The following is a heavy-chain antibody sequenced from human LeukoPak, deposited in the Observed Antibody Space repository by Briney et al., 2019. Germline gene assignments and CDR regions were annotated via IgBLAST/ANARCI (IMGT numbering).Heavy chain of an antibody. V-gene: IGHV4-39*01. Sequence: PSETLSLTCAVSGASNSSSSYYWGWIRQPQGKGLEWIGITYNTGRNHYNPSLKSRVTISVETSKNQFTLKLNSVTAADTAVYYCGRGIMGEFDYWGQGTLVTVSS. CDR1: GASNSSSSYY. D-gene: IGHD1-26*01. J-gene: IGHJ4*02. CDR3: GRGIMGEFDY. CDR2: TYNTGRN.